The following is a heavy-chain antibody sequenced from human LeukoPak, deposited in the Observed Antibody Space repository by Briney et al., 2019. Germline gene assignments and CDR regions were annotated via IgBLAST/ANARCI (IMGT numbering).Heavy chain of an antibody. D-gene: IGHD1-7*01. J-gene: IGHJ4*02. V-gene: IGHV3-11*01. CDR1: GFTFSDYA. CDR2: ISRGGDTI. CDR3: AGYHWNSGVVY. Sequence: GGSLRLSCAASGFTFSDYAMSWTRQAPGQGLEWVSYISRGGDTIDYADSVKGRFSISRDNAKNSLYLQMNSLRAEDTAVYYCAGYHWNSGVVYWGQGTLVTVSS.